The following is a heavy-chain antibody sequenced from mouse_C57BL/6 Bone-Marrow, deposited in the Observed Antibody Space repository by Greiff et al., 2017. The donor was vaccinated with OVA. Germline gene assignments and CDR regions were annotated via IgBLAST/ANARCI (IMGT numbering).Heavy chain of an antibody. V-gene: IGHV1-69*01. J-gene: IGHJ1*03. CDR3: ARYEYFDV. D-gene: IGHD1-1*01. CDR1: GYTFTSYW. Sequence: QVQLQQPGAELVMPGASVKLSCKASGYTFTSYWMHWVKQRPGQGLEWIGEIDPSDSYTNYNQKFKGKSTLTVDKSSSTAYMQLSSLTSEDSAVYYCARYEYFDVWGTGTTVTVSS. CDR2: IDPSDSYT.